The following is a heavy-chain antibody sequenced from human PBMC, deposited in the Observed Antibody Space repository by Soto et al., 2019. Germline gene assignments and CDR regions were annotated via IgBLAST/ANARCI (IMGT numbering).Heavy chain of an antibody. D-gene: IGHD2-8*01. CDR1: GGSISSYY. V-gene: IGHV4-59*01. Sequence: PSETLCLTWSVSGGSISSYYWSWIRQPPGKGLEWIGYIYYSGSTNYNPSLKSRVTISVDTSKNQFSLKLSSVTAADTAVYYCARSSDIVLMVYADLNWFDPWGQGTLVTVSS. J-gene: IGHJ5*02. CDR2: IYYSGST. CDR3: ARSSDIVLMVYADLNWFDP.